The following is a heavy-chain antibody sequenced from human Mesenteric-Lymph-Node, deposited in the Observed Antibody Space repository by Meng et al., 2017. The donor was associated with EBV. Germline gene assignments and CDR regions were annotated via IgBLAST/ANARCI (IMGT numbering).Heavy chain of an antibody. J-gene: IGHJ4*02. CDR2: ISAYNGNT. Sequence: VQLATVEAELKNPGASVTVSCKAPVYTFSHHGITWVRQAPGQGFEWMGWISAYNGNTKFAQKVQGRITMTTDTSTTTAYMELRSLRSDDTAVYYCARDGYSGYDRIDYWGQGTLVTVSS. V-gene: IGHV1-18*01. CDR3: ARDGYSGYDRIDY. CDR1: VYTFSHHG. D-gene: IGHD5-12*01.